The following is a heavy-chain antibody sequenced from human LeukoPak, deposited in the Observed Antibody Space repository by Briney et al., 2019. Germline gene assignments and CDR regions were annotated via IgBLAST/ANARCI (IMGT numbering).Heavy chain of an antibody. V-gene: IGHV3-21*01. Sequence: TGGPLRLSCAASGFPFSRYRMIWVREAPGKGVEGVSFISSSSSYIYYADSVKGRFTISRDNAKDSLYLQMNSLRAEDTAVYYCATPHHDYGDYAIDYWGQGTLVTVSS. CDR3: ATPHHDYGDYAIDY. CDR1: GFPFSRYR. CDR2: ISSSSSYI. D-gene: IGHD4-17*01. J-gene: IGHJ4*02.